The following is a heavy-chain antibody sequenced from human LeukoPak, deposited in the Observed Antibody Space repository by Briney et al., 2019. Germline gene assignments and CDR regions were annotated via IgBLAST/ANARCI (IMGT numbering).Heavy chain of an antibody. D-gene: IGHD1-26*01. CDR1: GYTFNGYY. CDR3: AREESIGRYQFLHDY. J-gene: IGHJ4*02. Sequence: GASVKVSCKSSGYTFNGYYMHWVRQAPGQGLEWMGWISPYNENTKYLQMLQGRVTLTTDTSTSTAYMELRSLTSDDTAVYYCAREESIGRYQFLHDYWGQGTLVTVSS. CDR2: ISPYNENT. V-gene: IGHV1-18*04.